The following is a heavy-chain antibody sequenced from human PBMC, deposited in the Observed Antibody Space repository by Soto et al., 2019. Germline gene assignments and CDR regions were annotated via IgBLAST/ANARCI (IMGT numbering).Heavy chain of an antibody. V-gene: IGHV4-59*01. J-gene: IGHJ4*02. Sequence: LSLTCTVSGGSISSYYWSWIRQPPVKGLEWIGYIYYSGSTNYNPSLKSRVTISVDTSKNQFSLKLSSVTAADTAVYYCARATYYYDSSGYYPGGLDYWGQGTLVTVSS. CDR1: GGSISSYY. D-gene: IGHD3-22*01. CDR2: IYYSGST. CDR3: ARATYYYDSSGYYPGGLDY.